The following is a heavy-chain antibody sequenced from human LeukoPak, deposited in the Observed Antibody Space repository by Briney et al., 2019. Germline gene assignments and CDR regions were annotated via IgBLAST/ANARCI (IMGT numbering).Heavy chain of an antibody. CDR3: AKRDRVTEFDY. V-gene: IGHV3-30*02. D-gene: IGHD2-21*02. CDR1: GFTFNNYG. J-gene: IGHJ4*02. CDR2: IQPNGKDK. Sequence: GGSLRLSCAASGFTFNNYGMHWVRQAPGKGLEWVTLIQPNGKDKYYADSVKDRFTVSRDNSNNMLYLQLNSLRVDDTAIYYCAKRDRVTEFDYWGQGTLVTVSS.